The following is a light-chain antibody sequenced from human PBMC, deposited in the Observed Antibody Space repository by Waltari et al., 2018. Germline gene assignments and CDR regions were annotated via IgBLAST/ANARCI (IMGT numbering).Light chain of an antibody. CDR2: DVF. Sequence: EIVLTPSPATLSLSPGERATLSCRASQSVSSYLAWYQHKPGQAPSRIIYDVFRRATAIPARSTGSGSGTDFTRTISSLDPEDVAVYYCQQRSTLPITCGQVTRLEI. CDR1: QSVSSY. CDR3: QQRSTLPIT. V-gene: IGKV3-11*01. J-gene: IGKJ5*01.